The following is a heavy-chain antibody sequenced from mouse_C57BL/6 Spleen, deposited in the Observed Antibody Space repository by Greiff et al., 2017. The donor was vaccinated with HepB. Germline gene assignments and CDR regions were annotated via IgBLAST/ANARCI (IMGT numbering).Heavy chain of an antibody. CDR3: ARWGVRYYGSSNEDAMDY. Sequence: VKLVESGAELARPGASVKLSCKASGYTFTSYGISWVKQSTGQGLEWIGEIYPRSGNTYYNEKLKGKATMTADKSSSTAYMELRSLTSEDSAVYFCARWGVRYYGSSNEDAMDYWGQGTSDTISS. CDR1: GYTFTSYG. J-gene: IGHJ4*01. V-gene: IGHV1-81*01. D-gene: IGHD1-1*01. CDR2: IYPRSGNT.